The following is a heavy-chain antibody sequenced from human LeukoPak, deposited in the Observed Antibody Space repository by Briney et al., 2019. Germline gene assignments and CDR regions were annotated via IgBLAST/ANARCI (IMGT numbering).Heavy chain of an antibody. CDR1: GGTFSSYA. CDR2: INPNSGDT. CDR3: ARGAPSYYYYGMDV. Sequence: ASVKVSCKASGGTFSSYAISWVRQAPGQGLEWMGWINPNSGDTNYAQKFQGWVTMTRDTSISTAYMELSRLRSDDTAVYYCARGAPSYYYYGMDVWGQGTTVTVSS. D-gene: IGHD3-16*01. J-gene: IGHJ6*02. V-gene: IGHV1-2*04.